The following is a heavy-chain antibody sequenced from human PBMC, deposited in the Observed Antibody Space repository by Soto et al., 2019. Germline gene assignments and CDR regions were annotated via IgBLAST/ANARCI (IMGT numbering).Heavy chain of an antibody. CDR2: INAGNGNT. V-gene: IGHV1-3*01. J-gene: IGHJ4*02. CDR1: GYTFTSYA. CDR3: ARAPCSGGSCTIDY. Sequence: GASVKVSCKASGYTFTSYAMHWVRQAPGQRLEWMGWINAGNGNTKYSQKFQGRVTITRDTSASTAYMELSSLGSEDTAVYYCARAPCSGGSCTIDYWGQGTLVTVSS. D-gene: IGHD2-15*01.